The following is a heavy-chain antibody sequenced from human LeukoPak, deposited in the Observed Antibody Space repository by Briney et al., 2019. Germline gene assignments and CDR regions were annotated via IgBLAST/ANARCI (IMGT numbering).Heavy chain of an antibody. D-gene: IGHD2-2*01. CDR3: ARGDMGYCSSTSCYVGYYYYGMDV. Sequence: ASVKVSCKASGYTFTGYYMHWVRQAPGQGLEWMGWINPNSGGTNYAQKFQGRVTMTRDTSISTAYMELSRLRSDDTAVYYCARGDMGYCSSTSCYVGYYYYGMDVWGQGTTVTVSS. CDR1: GYTFTGYY. J-gene: IGHJ6*02. V-gene: IGHV1-2*02. CDR2: INPNSGGT.